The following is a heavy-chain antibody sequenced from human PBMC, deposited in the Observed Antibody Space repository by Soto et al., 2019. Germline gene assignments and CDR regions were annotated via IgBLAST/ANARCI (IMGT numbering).Heavy chain of an antibody. Sequence: PSETLSLTCAVSSGYISSGAYYWSWLHQHPGKGLEWIGYINYSGTTYYNPSLKGRLTISVDTSKNQFSLKLSSVTAADTAVYYCARYDSSSGGGWFDPWDQGTLVTVSS. D-gene: IGHD6-6*01. CDR1: SGYISSGAYY. CDR2: INYSGTT. V-gene: IGHV4-31*11. CDR3: ARYDSSSGGGWFDP. J-gene: IGHJ5*02.